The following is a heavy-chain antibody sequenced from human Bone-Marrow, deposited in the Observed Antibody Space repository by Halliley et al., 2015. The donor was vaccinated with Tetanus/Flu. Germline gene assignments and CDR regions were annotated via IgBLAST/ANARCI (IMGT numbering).Heavy chain of an antibody. CDR1: GFTFSNYA. J-gene: IGHJ4*02. CDR3: VKDRLDCTDGVRYAFDQ. Sequence: SLRLSCSASGFTFSNYAMHWVRQAPGKGLEYVSAISPNGGSTYFADSVKGRFTISRDNSRNTLYLQMSSLRAEDTALYYCVKDRLDCTDGVRYAFDQWGQGTLVTVSS. D-gene: IGHD2-8*01. V-gene: IGHV3-64*03. CDR2: ISPNGGST.